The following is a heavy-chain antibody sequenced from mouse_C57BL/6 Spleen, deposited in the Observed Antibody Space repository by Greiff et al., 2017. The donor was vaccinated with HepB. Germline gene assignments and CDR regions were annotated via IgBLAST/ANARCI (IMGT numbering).Heavy chain of an antibody. D-gene: IGHD2-3*01. CDR1: GYSITSGYY. Sequence: EVQLVESGPGLVKPSQSLSLTCSVTGYSITSGYYWNWIRQFPGNKLEWMGYISYDGSNNYNPSLKNRISITRDTSKNQFFLKLNSVTTEDTATYYCASDGYYPFDYWGQGTTLTVSS. V-gene: IGHV3-6*01. J-gene: IGHJ2*01. CDR3: ASDGYYPFDY. CDR2: ISYDGSN.